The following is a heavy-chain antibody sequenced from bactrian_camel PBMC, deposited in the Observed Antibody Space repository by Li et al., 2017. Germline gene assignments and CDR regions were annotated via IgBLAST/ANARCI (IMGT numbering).Heavy chain of an antibody. CDR3: AADPTDICDGYWCRMDFRY. D-gene: IGHD3*01. V-gene: IGHV3S31*01. CDR1: GFTVSAYA. J-gene: IGHJ6*01. Sequence: VQLVESGGGLVQPGGSLRISCEASGFTVSAYAMSWVRQAPGKGLEWISIIHRGGTITYYADSVKGRFTISRDNAKNTLYLQMNSPKPDDTAMYYCAADPTDICDGYWCRMDFRYWGQGTQVT. CDR2: IHRGGTIT.